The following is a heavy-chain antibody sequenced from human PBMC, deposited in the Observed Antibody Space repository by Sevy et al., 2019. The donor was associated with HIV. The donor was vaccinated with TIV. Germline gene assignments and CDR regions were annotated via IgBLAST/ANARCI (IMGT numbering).Heavy chain of an antibody. J-gene: IGHJ4*02. CDR1: GDSISSYF. CDR2: IYYSGSS. Sequence: SETLSLTCNVSGDSISSYFWSWFRQPPGNGLEWIGYIYYSGSSEYNPSLRSRVTISIDTSKKYLSMKLTSVTAADTAVYYCARDSAVVPRALVYWGQRTLVTVSS. V-gene: IGHV4-59*01. CDR3: ARDSAVVPRALVY. D-gene: IGHD2-15*01.